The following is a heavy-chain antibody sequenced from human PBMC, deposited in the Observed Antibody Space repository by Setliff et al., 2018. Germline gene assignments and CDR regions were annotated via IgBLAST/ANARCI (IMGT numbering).Heavy chain of an antibody. J-gene: IGHJ3*02. CDR3: ARDGGGDSDAFDI. V-gene: IGHV1-2*04. Sequence: ASVKVSCKASGYTFTGYYMHWVRQAPGQGLEWMGWINPNSGGTNYAQKFQGWVTMTRDTFISTAYMELGRLRSDDTAVYFCARDGGGDSDAFDIWGQGTMVTVSS. CDR2: INPNSGGT. D-gene: IGHD3-16*01. CDR1: GYTFTGYY.